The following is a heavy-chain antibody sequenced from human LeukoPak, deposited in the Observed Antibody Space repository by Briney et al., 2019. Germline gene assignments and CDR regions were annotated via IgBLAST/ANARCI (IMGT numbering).Heavy chain of an antibody. Sequence: QSGGSLRLSCSAFGFTFSNYAMHWVRQAPGKGLEYVSAISGTGGSTYYADSVKGRFTISRDNSKNTLFLQMSSLRPEDTAVYYCVNGGVAVARYWGQGTLVTVSS. J-gene: IGHJ4*02. V-gene: IGHV3-64D*09. CDR3: VNGGVAVARY. CDR1: GFTFSNYA. CDR2: ISGTGGST. D-gene: IGHD6-19*01.